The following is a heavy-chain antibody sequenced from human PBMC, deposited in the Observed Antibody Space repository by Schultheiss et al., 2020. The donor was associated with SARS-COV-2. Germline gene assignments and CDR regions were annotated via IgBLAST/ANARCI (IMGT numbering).Heavy chain of an antibody. J-gene: IGHJ4*02. CDR1: GGSISSSNW. V-gene: IGHV4-4*02. Sequence: SETLSLTCAVSGGSISSSNWWSWVRQPTGKGLEWIGEINHSGSTNYNPSLKSRVTISVDTSKNQFSLKLSSVTAADTAVYYCAKDGILASLWGQGTLVTVSS. D-gene: IGHD3-3*01. CDR3: AKDGILASL. CDR2: INHSGST.